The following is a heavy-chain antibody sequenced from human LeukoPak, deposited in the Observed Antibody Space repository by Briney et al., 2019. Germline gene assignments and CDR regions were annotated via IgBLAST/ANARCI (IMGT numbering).Heavy chain of an antibody. V-gene: IGHV3-23*01. CDR1: GFTFSSYA. D-gene: IGHD3-10*01. Sequence: GGSLRLSCAASGFTFSSYAMSWVRQAPGKGLEWVSAISGSGGSTYYADSVKGRFTISRDDSKNTLYLQMNSLRAEDTAVCYCANGLLWLGGGGGDSGFDYWGQGTLVTVSS. CDR2: ISGSGGST. J-gene: IGHJ4*02. CDR3: ANGLLWLGGGGGDSGFDY.